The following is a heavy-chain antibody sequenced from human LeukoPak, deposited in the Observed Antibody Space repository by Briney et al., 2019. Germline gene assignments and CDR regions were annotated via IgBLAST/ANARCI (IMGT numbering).Heavy chain of an antibody. CDR3: ARATSGIWLYP. J-gene: IGHJ5*02. CDR1: GGSISSYY. D-gene: IGHD1-26*01. CDR2: IYYSGST. V-gene: IGHV4-59*01. Sequence: PSETLSLTCTVSGGSISSYYWSWIRQPPGKGLGWIGYIYYSGSTNYNPSLKSRVTISVDTSKNQFSLKLSSVTAADTAVYYCARATSGIWLYPWGQGTLVTVSS.